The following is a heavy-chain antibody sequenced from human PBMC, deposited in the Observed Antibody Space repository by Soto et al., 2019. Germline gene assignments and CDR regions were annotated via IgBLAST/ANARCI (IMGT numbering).Heavy chain of an antibody. V-gene: IGHV4-34*01. Sequence: SETLSLTCAVYGGSFSGYYWSWIRQPPGKGLEWIGEINHSGSTNYNPSLKSRVTISVDTSKNQFSLKLSSVTAADTAVYYCARGPRTEGLDYWGQGTLVTVSS. J-gene: IGHJ4*02. CDR1: GGSFSGYY. CDR2: INHSGST. CDR3: ARGPRTEGLDY.